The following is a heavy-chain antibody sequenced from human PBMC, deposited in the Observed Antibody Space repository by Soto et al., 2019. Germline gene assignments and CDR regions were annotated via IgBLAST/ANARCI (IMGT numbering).Heavy chain of an antibody. Sequence: GGSLRLSCAASGFTFSNAWMNWVRQAPGKGLEWVGRIKSKTDGGTTDYAAPVKGRFTISRDDSKNTLYLQMNSLKTEATAVYYCTTGISRPIWFGELVDYYYCMDVWGQGTTVTVSS. V-gene: IGHV3-15*07. D-gene: IGHD3-10*01. CDR3: TTGISRPIWFGELVDYYYCMDV. J-gene: IGHJ6*02. CDR1: GFTFSNAW. CDR2: IKSKTDGGTT.